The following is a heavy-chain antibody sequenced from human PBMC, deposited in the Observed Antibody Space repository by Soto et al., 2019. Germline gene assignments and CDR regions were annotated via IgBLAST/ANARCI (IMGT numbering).Heavy chain of an antibody. V-gene: IGHV1-8*01. J-gene: IGHJ5*02. Sequence: GASVKVSCKASGYTFTSYDINWVRQATGQALEWMGWMNPNSGNTGYAQKFQGRVTMTRSTSISTAYMELSSLRSEDTAVYYCARLDYHDFWSGYYDWFDPWGQGTLVTVSS. CDR3: ARLDYHDFWSGYYDWFDP. D-gene: IGHD3-3*01. CDR1: GYTFTSYD. CDR2: MNPNSGNT.